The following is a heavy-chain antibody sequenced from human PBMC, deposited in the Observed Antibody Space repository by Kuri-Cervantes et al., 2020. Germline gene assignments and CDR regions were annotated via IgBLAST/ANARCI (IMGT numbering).Heavy chain of an antibody. CDR3: ARDADMLQGFYYYYYMDV. CDR1: GFTFSNAW. CDR2: IKSKTDGGTT. Sequence: GGSLRLSCAASGFTFSNAWMSWVRQAPGKGLEWVGRIKSKTDGGTTDYTAPVKGRFAISRDESKNTLFLQMNSLRAEDTAVYYCARDADMLQGFYYYYYMDVWGKGTTVTVSS. V-gene: IGHV3-15*01. J-gene: IGHJ6*03. D-gene: IGHD3-16*01.